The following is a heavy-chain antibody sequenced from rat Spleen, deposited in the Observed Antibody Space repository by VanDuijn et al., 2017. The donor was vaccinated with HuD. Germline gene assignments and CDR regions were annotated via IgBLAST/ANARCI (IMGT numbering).Heavy chain of an antibody. CDR1: GFTFSSYG. V-gene: IGHV5-62*01. CDR2: ISSSSGT. J-gene: IGHJ4*01. Sequence: VQLVESGGGLVQPGKSLKLSCSASGFTFSSYGMHWIRQAPGKGLDWVAYISSSSGTVYADAVKGRFTISRDNAKNTLYLQLNSLKSEDTAIYYCARGAYYYVMDAWGQGASVSVSS. CDR3: ARGAYYYVMDA.